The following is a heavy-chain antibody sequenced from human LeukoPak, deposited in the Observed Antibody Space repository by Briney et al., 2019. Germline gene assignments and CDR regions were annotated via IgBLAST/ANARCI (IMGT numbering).Heavy chain of an antibody. V-gene: IGHV4-38-2*02. J-gene: IGHJ5*02. CDR3: ARVPMVRGVSFDP. Sequence: SETLSLTRTVSGYSISSGYYWGWIRQPPGKGLEWIGSLYHSGSTYYNPSLKSRVTISVDTSKNQFSLKLSSVTAADTAVYYCARVPMVRGVSFDPWGQGTLVTVSS. CDR2: LYHSGST. CDR1: GYSISSGYY. D-gene: IGHD3-10*01.